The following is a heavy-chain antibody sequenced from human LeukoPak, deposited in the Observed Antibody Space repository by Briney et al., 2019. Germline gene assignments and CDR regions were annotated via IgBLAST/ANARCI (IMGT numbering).Heavy chain of an antibody. CDR2: ISSSSSYI. J-gene: IGHJ4*02. Sequence: PGGSLRLSCAASGFTFSSYSMNWVRQAPGKGLEWVSSISSSSSYIYYADSVKGRFIISRDNAKNSLYLQMNSLRAEDTAVYYCARDFYSTSWYRDWGQGTLVTVSS. CDR3: ARDFYSTSWYRD. CDR1: GFTFSSYS. V-gene: IGHV3-21*01. D-gene: IGHD6-13*01.